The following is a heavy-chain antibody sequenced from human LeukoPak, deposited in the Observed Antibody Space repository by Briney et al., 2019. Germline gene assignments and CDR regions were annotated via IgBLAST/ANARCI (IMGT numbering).Heavy chain of an antibody. Sequence: ASVKVSCKVSGYTLTELSMHWVRQAPGKGLEWMGGFDPEDGETIYAQKFQGRVTMTEDTSTDTAYMELSSLRSEDTAVYYCATDPPWELGTYFAFDIWGQGTMVTVSS. CDR2: FDPEDGET. CDR1: GYTLTELS. J-gene: IGHJ3*02. D-gene: IGHD1-26*01. V-gene: IGHV1-24*01. CDR3: ATDPPWELGTYFAFDI.